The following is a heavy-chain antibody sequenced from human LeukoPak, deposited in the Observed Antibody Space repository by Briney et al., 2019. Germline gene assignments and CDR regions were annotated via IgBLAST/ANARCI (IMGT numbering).Heavy chain of an antibody. CDR1: GGSFSGYY. V-gene: IGHV4-34*01. Sequence: PSESLSLTCAVYGGSFSGYYWSWIRQPSGKGLEWIGEINHSGSTNYNPSLKSRVTISVDTSKNQFSLKLSSVTAADTAVYYCARDRRVGNSGSYFRWFDPWGQGTLVPVSS. D-gene: IGHD1-26*01. CDR2: INHSGST. CDR3: ARDRRVGNSGSYFRWFDP. J-gene: IGHJ5*02.